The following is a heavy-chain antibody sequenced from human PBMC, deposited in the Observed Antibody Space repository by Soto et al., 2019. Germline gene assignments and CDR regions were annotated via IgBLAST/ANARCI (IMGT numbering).Heavy chain of an antibody. CDR2: IYWDDDK. J-gene: IGHJ4*02. D-gene: IGHD6-13*01. V-gene: IGHV2-5*02. CDR3: AHYSSNCSFDY. Sequence: QITLKESGPPLVKPTQTLTLTCTFSGFSLSTSGMGVGWIRQPPGKALEWLALIYWDDDKRYSPSLKSRLTXTXXTSKNQVVLTMTNMDPVDTATYYCAHYSSNCSFDYWGQGTLVTVSS. CDR1: GFSLSTSGMG.